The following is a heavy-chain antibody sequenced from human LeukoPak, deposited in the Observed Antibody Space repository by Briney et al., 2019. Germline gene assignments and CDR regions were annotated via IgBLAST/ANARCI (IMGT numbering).Heavy chain of an antibody. D-gene: IGHD4-23*01. CDR3: ARSNSYVNWFDP. J-gene: IGHJ5*02. V-gene: IGHV4-39*01. CDR1: GGSISSNNYY. CDR2: IYYSGST. Sequence: SETLSLTCTVSGGSISSNNYYWGSIRQPPGKGLEWLGSIYYSGSTYYNPSLKSRVTISVDTSKNQFSLKLSSVTAADTAVYYCARSNSYVNWFDPWGQGTLVTVSS.